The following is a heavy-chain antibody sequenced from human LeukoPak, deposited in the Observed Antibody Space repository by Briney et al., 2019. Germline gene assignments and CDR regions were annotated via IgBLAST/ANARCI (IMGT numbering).Heavy chain of an antibody. CDR2: ISGDGSVT. V-gene: IGHV3-74*01. J-gene: IGHJ5*02. CDR3: ASSSAGHNWFDP. Sequence: PGGSLRLSCAASGFTFSSYWMHWVRQAPGKGLVWVSRISGDGSVTTYADSVKGRFTISRDKAKNTLYLQMNSLRAEDTAVFYCASSSAGHNWFDPWGQGTLVTVSS. CDR1: GFTFSSYW.